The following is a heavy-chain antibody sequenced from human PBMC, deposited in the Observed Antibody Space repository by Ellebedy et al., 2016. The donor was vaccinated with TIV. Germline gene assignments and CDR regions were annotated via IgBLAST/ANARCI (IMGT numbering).Heavy chain of an antibody. Sequence: GESLKISXVASGFRFNNYAMHWLRQAPGKGLEWVAVTSYDGTDEYFADSVKGRFTISRDYSKNMLYLQMNRLTTDDTAVYYCASGVEYCSGGGCSGYWGQGTLVIVSS. D-gene: IGHD2-15*01. V-gene: IGHV3-30*03. CDR3: ASGVEYCSGGGCSGY. J-gene: IGHJ4*02. CDR2: TSYDGTDE. CDR1: GFRFNNYA.